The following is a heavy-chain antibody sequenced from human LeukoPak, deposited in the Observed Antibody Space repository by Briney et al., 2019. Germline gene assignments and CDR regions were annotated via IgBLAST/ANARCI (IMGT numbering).Heavy chain of an antibody. Sequence: GGSLRLSCAASVFTLSTNCMTWVRQAPGKGLEWVSTIYSGGTTYYADSVMGRFTISRHNSSNTLYLQMNNLRGDDPAVSYCARVDSVMAYYFDLWGQGTLVTVSS. CDR1: VFTLSTNC. V-gene: IGHV3-53*04. D-gene: IGHD5-18*01. CDR3: ARVDSVMAYYFDL. CDR2: IYSGGTT. J-gene: IGHJ4*02.